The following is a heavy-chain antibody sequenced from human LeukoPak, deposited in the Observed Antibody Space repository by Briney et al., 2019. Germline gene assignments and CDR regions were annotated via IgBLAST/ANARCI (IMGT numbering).Heavy chain of an antibody. CDR1: GYTFTGYY. CDR3: ARELGSGDYVWGSYPPPDWFDP. V-gene: IGHV1-2*06. D-gene: IGHD3-16*02. J-gene: IGHJ5*02. CDR2: INPNSGGT. Sequence: ASVKVSCKASGYTFTGYYMHWVRQAPGQGLEWMGRINPNSGGTNYAQKFQGRVTMTRDTSISTAYMELSSLRSEDTAVYYCARELGSGDYVWGSYPPPDWFDPWGQGTLVTVSS.